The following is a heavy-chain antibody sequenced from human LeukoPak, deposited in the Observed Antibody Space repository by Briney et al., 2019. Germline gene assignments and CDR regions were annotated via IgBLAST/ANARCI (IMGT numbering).Heavy chain of an antibody. CDR1: GYTFTSYD. Sequence: ASVKVSCKASGYTFTSYDINWVRQATGQGLEWMGWISAYNGNTNYAQKLQGRVTMTTDTSTSTAYMELRSLRSDDTAVYYCARVGRYFDWLSTRYYYMDVWGKGTTVTISS. CDR3: ARVGRYFDWLSTRYYYMDV. D-gene: IGHD3-9*01. CDR2: ISAYNGNT. V-gene: IGHV1-18*01. J-gene: IGHJ6*03.